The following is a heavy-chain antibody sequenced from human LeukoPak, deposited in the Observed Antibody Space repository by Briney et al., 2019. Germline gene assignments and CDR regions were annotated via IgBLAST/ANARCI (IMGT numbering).Heavy chain of an antibody. Sequence: PSETLSLTCTVSGYSISSGYYWGWIRQPPGKGLEWIGSIYYSGSTYYNPSLKSRVTISVDTSKNQFSLKLSSVTAADTAVYYCARQYFDWLTPTAFDYWGQGTLVTVSS. D-gene: IGHD3-9*01. J-gene: IGHJ4*02. CDR1: GYSISSGYY. V-gene: IGHV4-38-2*02. CDR2: IYYSGST. CDR3: ARQYFDWLTPTAFDY.